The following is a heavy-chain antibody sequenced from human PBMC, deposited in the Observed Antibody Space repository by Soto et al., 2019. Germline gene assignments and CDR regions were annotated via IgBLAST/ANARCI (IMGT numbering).Heavy chain of an antibody. J-gene: IGHJ3*02. D-gene: IGHD6-19*01. Sequence: KQSQTLSLTCAISGDSVSSNSAAWNWIRQSPSRGLEWLGRTYYRSKWYNDYAVSVKSRITINPDTSKNQFSLQLNSVTPEDTAGYYCARDRAGYRSGWYAFDIWGQGTMVTVSS. CDR1: GDSVSSNSAA. CDR2: TYYRSKWYN. V-gene: IGHV6-1*01. CDR3: ARDRAGYRSGWYAFDI.